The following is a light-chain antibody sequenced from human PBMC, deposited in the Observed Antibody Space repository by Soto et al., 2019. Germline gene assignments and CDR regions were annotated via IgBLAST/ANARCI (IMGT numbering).Light chain of an antibody. CDR1: SSNIGAGYD. CDR2: GNT. V-gene: IGLV1-40*01. J-gene: IGLJ2*01. CDR3: QSYDSSGFVV. Sequence: QSVLTQPPSVSGAPGQRVTISCTGSSSNIGAGYDVHWYQQLPGTAPKLLIYGNTNRPSGVPDRFSGSKSGTSASLAITGLQAEDEADYYCQSYDSSGFVVFGGGIKLTVL.